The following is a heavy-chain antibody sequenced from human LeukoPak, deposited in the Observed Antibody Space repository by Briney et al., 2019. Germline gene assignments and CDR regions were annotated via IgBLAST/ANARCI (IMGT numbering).Heavy chain of an antibody. V-gene: IGHV1-8*01. J-gene: IGHJ6*03. D-gene: IGHD5-18*01. Sequence: ASVKVSCKASGYTFTSYDINWVRQATVQGLEWMGWMNPNSGNTGYAQKFQGRVTMTRNTSISTAYMELSSLRSEDTAVYYCAIGYSYGSKYYYYYYYMDVWGKGTTVTVSS. CDR3: AIGYSYGSKYYYYYYYMDV. CDR1: GYTFTSYD. CDR2: MNPNSGNT.